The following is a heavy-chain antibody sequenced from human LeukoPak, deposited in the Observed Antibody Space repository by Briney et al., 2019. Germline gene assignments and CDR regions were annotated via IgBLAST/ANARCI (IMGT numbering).Heavy chain of an antibody. J-gene: IGHJ4*02. V-gene: IGHV3-74*01. CDR1: GFTFSSYW. Sequence: GGSLRLSCVASGFTFSSYWMHWVRQDPRKGLVWVSRINGDGRNINYADSVRGRFTISRDNSKNTLYLQMNSLKTEDTAVYYCTTQLSGYSSSWYRWGQGTLVTVSS. D-gene: IGHD6-13*01. CDR2: INGDGRNI. CDR3: TTQLSGYSSSWYR.